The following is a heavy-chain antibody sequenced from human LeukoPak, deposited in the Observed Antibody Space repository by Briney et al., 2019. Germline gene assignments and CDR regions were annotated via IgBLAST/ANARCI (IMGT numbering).Heavy chain of an antibody. V-gene: IGHV5-51*01. CDR3: ARYLADPYGRYFDY. J-gene: IGHJ4*02. CDR1: GNGFTSYG. D-gene: IGHD4-17*01. CDR2: IYPGDSDT. Sequence: GESLKISCRGLGNGFTSYGMGWGGRIPGKAREGLGIIYPGDSDTRYSPSFQGQVTISADKSISTAYLQWSSLKASDTAMYYCARYLADPYGRYFDYWGQGTLVTVSS.